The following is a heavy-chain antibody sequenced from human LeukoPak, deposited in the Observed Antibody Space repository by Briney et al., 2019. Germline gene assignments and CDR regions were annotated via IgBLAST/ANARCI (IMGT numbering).Heavy chain of an antibody. Sequence: ASVKVSCKASGYTFTSYYMHWVRQAPGQGLEWMGIINPSGGSTSYAQKFQGRVTMTRNTSISTAYMELSSLRSEDTAVYYCARGYDYGEPRLRFDPWGQGALVTVSS. D-gene: IGHD4-17*01. J-gene: IGHJ5*02. CDR3: ARGYDYGEPRLRFDP. CDR1: GYTFTSYY. CDR2: INPSGGST. V-gene: IGHV1-46*01.